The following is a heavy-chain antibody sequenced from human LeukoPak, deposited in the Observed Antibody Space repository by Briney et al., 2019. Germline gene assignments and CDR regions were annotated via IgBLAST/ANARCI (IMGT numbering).Heavy chain of an antibody. CDR3: TRDYSSSSGRAFDI. Sequence: QTGGSLRLSCAASGFTFTTYSMNWVRQAPGKGREWVSYITTTSSIIYYAASVKGRFTISRDNAKNSLYLQMNSLRAEDTAVYYCTRDYSSSSGRAFDIWGQGTMVTVSS. D-gene: IGHD6-6*01. J-gene: IGHJ3*02. CDR1: GFTFTTYS. CDR2: ITTTSSII. V-gene: IGHV3-48*01.